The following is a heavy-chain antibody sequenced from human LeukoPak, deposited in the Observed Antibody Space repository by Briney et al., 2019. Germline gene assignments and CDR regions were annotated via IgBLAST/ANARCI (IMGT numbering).Heavy chain of an antibody. CDR3: ARDRVVGLGLDNAFDI. CDR2: IIPIFGTA. D-gene: IGHD2-15*01. Sequence: SVKVSCKASGGIFSRYAISWVRQAPGQGLEWMGGIIPIFGTANYAQKFQGRVTITADESTSTAYMELSSLRSEDTAVYFCARDRVVGLGLDNAFDIWGQGTVVTVPS. CDR1: GGIFSRYA. J-gene: IGHJ3*02. V-gene: IGHV1-69*13.